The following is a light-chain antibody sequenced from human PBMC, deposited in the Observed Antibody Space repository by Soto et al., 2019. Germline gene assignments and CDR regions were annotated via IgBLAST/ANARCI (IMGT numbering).Light chain of an antibody. Sequence: DIVMTQSPLSLPVTPGEPASISCRSSQSLLHSNGYNYLDWYLQKPGQSPQLLNYLGSNRSSGVPDRFSGSGSGTDFTLTISRVEAEDVGVYYCMQAIKTPLTFGPGTKVDIK. J-gene: IGKJ3*01. CDR2: LGS. CDR3: MQAIKTPLT. CDR1: QSLLHSNGYNY. V-gene: IGKV2-28*01.